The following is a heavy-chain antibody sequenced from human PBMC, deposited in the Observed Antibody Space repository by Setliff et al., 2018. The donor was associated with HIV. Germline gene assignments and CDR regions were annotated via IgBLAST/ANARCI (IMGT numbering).Heavy chain of an antibody. CDR1: GFTFNTYT. D-gene: IGHD3-22*01. J-gene: IGHJ4*02. CDR3: AKVESYYDSSGPDY. V-gene: IGHV3-21*01. CDR2: IGSSSSFT. Sequence: GGSLRLSCAASGFTFNTYTINWVRQAPGKGPEWVSSIGSSSSFTFYADSVKGRFTISRDNSKNTLYLQMNSLRAEDTAVYYCAKVESYYDSSGPDYWGQGTLVTVSS.